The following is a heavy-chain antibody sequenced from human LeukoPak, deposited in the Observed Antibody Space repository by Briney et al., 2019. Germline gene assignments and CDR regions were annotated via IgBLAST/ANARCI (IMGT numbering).Heavy chain of an antibody. CDR1: GFTFSSYS. D-gene: IGHD2-21*02. Sequence: PGGSLRLSCAASGFTFSSYSMNWVRQAPGKGLEWVSSISSSSSYIYYADSVKGRFTISRDNSKNTLYLQMNSLRAEDTAVYYCAKDLGGDWDGWGQGTLVTVSS. CDR3: AKDLGGDWDG. J-gene: IGHJ4*02. V-gene: IGHV3-21*01. CDR2: ISSSSSYI.